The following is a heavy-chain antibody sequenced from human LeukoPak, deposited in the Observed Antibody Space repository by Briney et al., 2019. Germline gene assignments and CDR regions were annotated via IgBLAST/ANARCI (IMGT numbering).Heavy chain of an antibody. CDR1: GYTFTGYY. CDR2: INPNSGGT. CDR3: ARDTDIVVVVAAAGAYYFDY. V-gene: IGHV1-2*02. Sequence: ASVKVSCKASGYTFTGYYMHWVRQAPGQGLEWMGWINPNSGGTNYAQKFQGRVTMTRDTSISTAYVELSRLRSDDTAVYYCARDTDIVVVVAAAGAYYFDYWGQGTLVTVSS. J-gene: IGHJ4*02. D-gene: IGHD2-15*01.